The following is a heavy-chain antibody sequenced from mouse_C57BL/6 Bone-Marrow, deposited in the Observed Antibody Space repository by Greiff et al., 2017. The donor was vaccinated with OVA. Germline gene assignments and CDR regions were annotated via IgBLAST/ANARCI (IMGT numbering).Heavy chain of an antibody. CDR2: IYPRDGST. Sequence: VKLQESGPELVKPGASVKLSCKASGYTFTSYDINWVKQRPGQGLEWIGWIYPRDGSTKYNEKFKGKATLTVDTSSSTAYMELHSLTSEDSAVYFCARRPTGAWFAYWGQGTLVTVAA. CDR3: ARRPTGAWFAY. J-gene: IGHJ3*01. V-gene: IGHV1-85*01. CDR1: GYTFTSYD. D-gene: IGHD1-1*01.